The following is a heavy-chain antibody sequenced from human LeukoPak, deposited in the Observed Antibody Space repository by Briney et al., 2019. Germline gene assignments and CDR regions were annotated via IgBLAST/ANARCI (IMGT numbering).Heavy chain of an antibody. Sequence: LAGGSLRLSCAGSGFSFSSYSMNWVRQAPGKGLVWVSRINSDGSSTSYADSVKGRFTISRDNAKNTLYLQMNSLRAEDSAVYYCAREDWRWLQDAFDIWGQGTMVTVSS. D-gene: IGHD5-24*01. V-gene: IGHV3-74*01. CDR1: GFSFSSYS. CDR3: AREDWRWLQDAFDI. J-gene: IGHJ3*02. CDR2: INSDGSST.